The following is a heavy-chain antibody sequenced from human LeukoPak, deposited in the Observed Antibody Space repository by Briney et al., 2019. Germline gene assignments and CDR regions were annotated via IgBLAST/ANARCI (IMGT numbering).Heavy chain of an antibody. D-gene: IGHD2-2*01. V-gene: IGHV3-30*09. Sequence: GGSLRLSCAASGFTVSSSYMSWVRQAPGKGLEWVALISYDGSNEYYADSVRGRFAISRDNSKFTLYMQMNSLRAEDTAVYYCARVRAGYCTSTSCYTGMDVWGQGTTVTVSS. CDR1: GFTVSSSY. J-gene: IGHJ6*02. CDR3: ARVRAGYCTSTSCYTGMDV. CDR2: ISYDGSNE.